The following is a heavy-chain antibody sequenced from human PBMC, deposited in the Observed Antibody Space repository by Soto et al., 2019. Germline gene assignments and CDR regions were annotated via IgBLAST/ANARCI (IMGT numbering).Heavy chain of an antibody. J-gene: IGHJ6*02. D-gene: IGHD6-25*01. V-gene: IGHV1-2*04. Sequence: GASVKVSCKASGYTFTGYYMHWVRQAPGQGLEWMGWINPNSGGTNYAQKFQGWVTMTRDTSISTAYMELSRLRSDDTAVYYCARELGSSELQSHGYYYYGMDVWGQGTTVTVSS. CDR1: GYTFTGYY. CDR3: ARELGSSELQSHGYYYYGMDV. CDR2: INPNSGGT.